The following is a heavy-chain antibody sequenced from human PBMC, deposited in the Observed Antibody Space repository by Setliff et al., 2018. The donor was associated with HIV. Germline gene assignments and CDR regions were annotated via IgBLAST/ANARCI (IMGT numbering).Heavy chain of an antibody. D-gene: IGHD2-2*01. CDR1: GRSINSHY. CDR2: IYYSRNT. Sequence: SETLSLTCTVSGRSINSHYWSWVRQPPGKGLEWIGSIYYSRNTNYNPSLKSRVTISVETSKNQFSLNLNSVTAADTAVYYCARDPGGLYCTSASCQGGCFDPWGQGTLVTVSS. CDR3: ARDPGGLYCTSASCQGGCFDP. J-gene: IGHJ5*02. V-gene: IGHV4-59*11.